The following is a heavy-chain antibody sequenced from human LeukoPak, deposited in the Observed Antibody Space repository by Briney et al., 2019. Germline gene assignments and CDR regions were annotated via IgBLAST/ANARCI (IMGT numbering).Heavy chain of an antibody. CDR1: GYSFTSYW. V-gene: IGHV5-51*01. Sequence: GESLKTSCKGSGYSFTSYWIGWVRQMPGKGLEWMGIIHLGDSDTRYSPSFQGQVTISADKSISTAYLQWSSLKASDTAMYYCARLRSSGWYRRGTYYFDYWGQGTLVTVSS. D-gene: IGHD6-19*01. J-gene: IGHJ4*02. CDR3: ARLRSSGWYRRGTYYFDY. CDR2: IHLGDSDT.